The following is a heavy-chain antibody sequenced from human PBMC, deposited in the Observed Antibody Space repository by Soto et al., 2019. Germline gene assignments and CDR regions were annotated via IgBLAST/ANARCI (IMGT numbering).Heavy chain of an antibody. CDR2: INSKTDGGTT. J-gene: IGHJ4*02. CDR1: GFTFSNAW. D-gene: IGHD4-17*01. CDR3: TTEAHGDLFIDY. V-gene: IGHV3-15*07. Sequence: EVQLVESGGGLVKPGGSLRLSCAASGFTFSNAWMNWVRQAPGKGLEWVGRINSKTDGGTTDYAAPVKGRFTISRDDSKNTLYLQMNSLKTEDTAVYYCTTEAHGDLFIDYWGQGTLVTVSS.